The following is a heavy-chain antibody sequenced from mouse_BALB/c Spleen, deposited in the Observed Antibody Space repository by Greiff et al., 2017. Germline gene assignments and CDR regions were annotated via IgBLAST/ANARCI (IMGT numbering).Heavy chain of an antibody. CDR1: GYSITSGYY. Sequence: VQLKESGPGLVKPSQSLSLTCSVTGYSITSGYYWNWIRQFPGNKLEWMGYISYDGSNNYNPSLKNRISITRDTSKNQFFLKLNSVTTEDTATYYCARGVTGTFDYWGQGTTLTVSS. V-gene: IGHV3-6*02. CDR2: ISYDGSN. D-gene: IGHD4-1*01. J-gene: IGHJ2*01. CDR3: ARGVTGTFDY.